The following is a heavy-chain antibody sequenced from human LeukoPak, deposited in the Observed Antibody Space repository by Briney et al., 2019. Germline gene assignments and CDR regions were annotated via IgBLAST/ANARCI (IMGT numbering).Heavy chain of an antibody. Sequence: GASVKVSCKASGYTFTSYGISWVRQAPGQGVEWMGWISAYNGNTNYAQKLQGRVTMTTDTSTSTAYMELRSLRSDDTAVYYCARRPDVRRRTPLDYWGQGTLVTVSS. CDR3: ARRPDVRRRTPLDY. V-gene: IGHV1-18*01. D-gene: IGHD1-14*01. CDR1: GYTFTSYG. J-gene: IGHJ4*02. CDR2: ISAYNGNT.